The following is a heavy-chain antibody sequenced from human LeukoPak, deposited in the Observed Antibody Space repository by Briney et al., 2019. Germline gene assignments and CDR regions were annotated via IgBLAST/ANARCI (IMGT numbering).Heavy chain of an antibody. CDR3: ARVVAAAGTVGDY. Sequence: ASVKVSCKASGYTFTFYYIHWVRQAPGQGLEWMGWIFPNNGNTKYAQKFQGRVTMTRDTSISTAYMELSRLRSDDTAVYYCARVVAAAGTVGDYWGQGTLVTVSS. CDR1: GYTFTFYY. J-gene: IGHJ4*02. CDR2: IFPNNGNT. D-gene: IGHD6-13*01. V-gene: IGHV1-2*02.